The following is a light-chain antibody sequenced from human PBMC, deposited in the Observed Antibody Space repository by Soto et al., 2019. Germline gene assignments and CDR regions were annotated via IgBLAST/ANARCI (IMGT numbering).Light chain of an antibody. J-gene: IGKJ3*01. CDR3: QQYDDVFS. V-gene: IGKV1-33*01. CDR2: DAS. Sequence: DIQMTQSPSSLSASIGDRVTFTCQARHDINNFLNWYQQKPGKAPKLLIYDASNLETGVPSRFSGDISGTNFTFTISDLQPEDVATYYCQQYDDVFSFGPWTRVDIK. CDR1: HDINNF.